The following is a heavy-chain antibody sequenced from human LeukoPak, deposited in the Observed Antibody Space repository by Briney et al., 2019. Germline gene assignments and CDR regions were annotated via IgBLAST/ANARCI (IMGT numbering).Heavy chain of an antibody. CDR1: GFTVSSNY. V-gene: IGHV3-53*01. J-gene: IGHJ4*02. CDR2: IYSGGST. D-gene: IGHD6-19*01. Sequence: GGSLRLSCAASGFTVSSNYMSWVRQAPGKGLGWVSVIYSGGSTYYADSVRGRFTISRDNSKNTLYLQMNSLRAEDTAVYYCAGGYSSGWFPQWGQGTLVTVSS. CDR3: AGGYSSGWFPQ.